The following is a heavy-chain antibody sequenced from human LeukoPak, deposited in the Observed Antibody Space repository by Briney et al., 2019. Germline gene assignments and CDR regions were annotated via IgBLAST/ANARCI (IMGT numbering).Heavy chain of an antibody. CDR1: GGTFSSYA. CDR2: IIPIFGTA. CDR3: ARDPYYDSSGYYYGGNWFDP. Sequence: SVKVSCKASGGTFSSYAISWVRQAPGQGLEWMGGIIPIFGTANYAQKFKGRVTMTTDESTSTAYMELSSLRSEDTAVYYCARDPYYDSSGYYYGGNWFDPWGQGTLVTVSS. J-gene: IGHJ5*02. V-gene: IGHV1-69*05. D-gene: IGHD3-22*01.